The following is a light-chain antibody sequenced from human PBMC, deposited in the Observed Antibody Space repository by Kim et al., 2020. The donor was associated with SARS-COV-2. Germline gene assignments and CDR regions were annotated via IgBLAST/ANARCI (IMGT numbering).Light chain of an antibody. CDR3: NTRDSSGYRLV. J-gene: IGLJ2*01. CDR2: GKK. CDR1: SLRSYY. Sequence: SSELTQDPAVSVALGQTVRITCQGDSLRSYYASWYQQKPGQAPVLVIYGKKNRPSGNPDRFSGSSSGNTASLTITGAQGEDEADYYCNTRDSSGYRLVFG. V-gene: IGLV3-19*01.